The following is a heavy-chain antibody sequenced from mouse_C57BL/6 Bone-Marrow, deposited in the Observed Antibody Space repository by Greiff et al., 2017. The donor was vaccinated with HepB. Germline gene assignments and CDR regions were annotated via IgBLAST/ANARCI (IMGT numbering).Heavy chain of an antibody. D-gene: IGHD1-1*01. CDR3: ARSYGSSYNYYAMDY. CDR2: IYPGDGDT. CDR1: GYAFSSSW. V-gene: IGHV1-82*01. J-gene: IGHJ4*01. Sequence: QVQLKESGPELVKPGASVKISCKASGYAFSSSWMNWVKQRPGKGPEWIGRIYPGDGDTNYNGKFKGKATLTADKSSSTAYMQLSSLTSEDSAVYFCARSYGSSYNYYAMDYWGQGTSVTVSS.